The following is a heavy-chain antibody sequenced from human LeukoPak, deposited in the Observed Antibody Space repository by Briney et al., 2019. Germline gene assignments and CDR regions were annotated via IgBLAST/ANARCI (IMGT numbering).Heavy chain of an antibody. D-gene: IGHD1-7*01. Sequence: ASVKVSCTASGYTFTGYYMHWVRQAPGQGLEWMGRINPNSGGTNYAQKFQGRVTMTRDTSISTAYMELSRLRSDDTAVYYCARDTGITGTTPFDYWGQGTLVTVSS. CDR3: ARDTGITGTTPFDY. CDR2: INPNSGGT. V-gene: IGHV1-2*06. CDR1: GYTFTGYY. J-gene: IGHJ4*02.